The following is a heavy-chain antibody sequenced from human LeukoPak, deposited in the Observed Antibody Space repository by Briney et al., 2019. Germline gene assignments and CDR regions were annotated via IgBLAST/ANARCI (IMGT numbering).Heavy chain of an antibody. CDR2: INPHSGGT. D-gene: IGHD5-12*01. CDR3: ARGVATTNLPQYYYYMDV. CDR1: GYTFTGYY. J-gene: IGHJ6*03. Sequence: ASVKVSCKASGYTFTGYYMHWVRQAPGQGLEWMGWINPHSGGTNYAQKFQGRATMTRDTSISTAYMELSRLRSDDTAVYYCARGVATTNLPQYYYYMDVWGKGTTVTVSS. V-gene: IGHV1-2*02.